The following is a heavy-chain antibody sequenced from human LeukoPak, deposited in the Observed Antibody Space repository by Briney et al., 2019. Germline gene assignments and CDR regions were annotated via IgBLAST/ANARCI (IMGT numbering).Heavy chain of an antibody. CDR2: IYYSGST. CDR1: GGSISSGDYY. V-gene: IGHV4-30-4*01. D-gene: IGHD6-6*01. Sequence: PSQTLSLTCTVSGGSISSGDYYWSWIRQPPGKGLEWIGYIYYSGSTCYNPSLKSRVTISVDTSKNRLSLKLSSVTAADTAVYYCARDSSGPGMDVWGQGTTVTVSS. CDR3: ARDSSGPGMDV. J-gene: IGHJ6*02.